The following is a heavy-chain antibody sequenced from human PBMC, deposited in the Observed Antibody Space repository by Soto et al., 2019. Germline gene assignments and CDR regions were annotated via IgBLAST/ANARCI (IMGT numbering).Heavy chain of an antibody. CDR2: ISAQDEK. J-gene: IGHJ6*02. Sequence: QVTLKESGPVLVRPTETLTLTCTFSGFSLSNPRMSVSWIRQPPGKALEWLAHISAQDEKSYSTSLMTRLTISKASSTSQVVLTMTNMDPVDTGTYYCARVLYYGMDVWGQGTTVAVSS. V-gene: IGHV2-26*02. CDR1: GFSLSNPRMS. CDR3: ARVLYYGMDV. D-gene: IGHD2-2*02.